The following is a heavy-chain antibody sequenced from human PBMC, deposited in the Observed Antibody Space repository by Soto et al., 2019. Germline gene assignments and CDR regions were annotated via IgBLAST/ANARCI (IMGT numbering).Heavy chain of an antibody. CDR3: AKSTGNRADAFDI. CDR1: GFTFRNYG. D-gene: IGHD1-1*01. CDR2: IWYDGSDK. Sequence: PGGSLRLSCAASGFTFRNYGMHWVRQAPGKGLEWVAVIWYDGSDKYYADSVKGRFTFSRDNSKNTLYLQMNSLRAEDTAVYYCAKSTGNRADAFDIWGQGTMVTVSS. V-gene: IGHV3-33*03. J-gene: IGHJ3*02.